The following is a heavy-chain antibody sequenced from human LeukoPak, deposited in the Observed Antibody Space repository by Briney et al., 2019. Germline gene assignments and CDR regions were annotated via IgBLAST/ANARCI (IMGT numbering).Heavy chain of an antibody. V-gene: IGHV1-8*03. CDR2: KNPNSGDT. CDR3: ATAGDFWSGYFRGFDS. CDR1: GYTFTSYE. D-gene: IGHD3-3*01. J-gene: IGHJ5*01. Sequence: GASVKVSCKASGYTFTSYEINWVRQATGQGLEWMGWKNPNSGDTVYAQKFQGRVIITRSTSISTAYMELSSLRSEDTAVYYCATAGDFWSGYFRGFDSWGQGTLVAVSS.